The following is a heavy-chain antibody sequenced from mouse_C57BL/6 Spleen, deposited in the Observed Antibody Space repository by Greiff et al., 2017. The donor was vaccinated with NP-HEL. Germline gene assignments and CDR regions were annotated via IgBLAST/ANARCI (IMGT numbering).Heavy chain of an antibody. CDR2: INPNNGGT. CDR3: ARSAPYYYGSSRYYYAMDY. V-gene: IGHV1-22*01. J-gene: IGHJ4*01. D-gene: IGHD1-1*01. CDR1: GYTFTDYN. Sequence: EVKLVESGPELVKPGASVKMSCKASGYTFTDYNMHWVKQSHGKSLEWIGYINPNNGGTSYNQKFKGKATLTVNKSSSTAYMELRSLTSEDSAVYYCARSAPYYYGSSRYYYAMDYWGQGTSVTVSS.